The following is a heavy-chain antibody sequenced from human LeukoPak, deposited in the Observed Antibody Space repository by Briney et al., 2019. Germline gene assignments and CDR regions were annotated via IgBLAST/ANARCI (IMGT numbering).Heavy chain of an antibody. CDR1: GFIFGDYS. Sequence: PGGSLRLSCAASGFIFGDYSMKWVRQPPGKGLEWISYIGIDSGNTKYADSVKGRFTISADNAKNSLYLQMNSLRVEDTAVDYCARDHNVAFDNWGQGTLVTVSS. D-gene: IGHD5-24*01. V-gene: IGHV3-11*06. J-gene: IGHJ4*02. CDR2: IGIDSGNT. CDR3: ARDHNVAFDN.